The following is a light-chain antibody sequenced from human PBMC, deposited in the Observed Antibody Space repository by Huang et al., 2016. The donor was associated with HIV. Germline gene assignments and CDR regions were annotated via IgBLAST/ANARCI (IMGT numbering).Light chain of an antibody. Sequence: EIVLTQSPGTLSLSPGERATLSCRARQSISSNFLAWYQQKPGQAPRLIIHGAINRATGIPDRFSGSGSGTDFTLTISRLESEDFAVYYCQQYGSSTIAFGQGTRLEIK. CDR3: QQYGSSTIA. J-gene: IGKJ5*01. CDR1: QSISSNF. V-gene: IGKV3-20*01. CDR2: GAI.